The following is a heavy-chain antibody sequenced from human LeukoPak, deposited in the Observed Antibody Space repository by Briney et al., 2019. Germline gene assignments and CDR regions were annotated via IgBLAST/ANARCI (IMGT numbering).Heavy chain of an antibody. CDR3: AKSSDMRDT. Sequence: GGSLRLSCAASGFTFSSYGMHWVRQAPGKGLEWVAVISYDGSNKYYADSVKGRFTISRDNSKNTPYLQMNSLRAEDTAVYYCAKSSDMRDTWGQGTLVTVSS. J-gene: IGHJ5*02. V-gene: IGHV3-30*18. CDR1: GFTFSSYG. D-gene: IGHD2-15*01. CDR2: ISYDGSNK.